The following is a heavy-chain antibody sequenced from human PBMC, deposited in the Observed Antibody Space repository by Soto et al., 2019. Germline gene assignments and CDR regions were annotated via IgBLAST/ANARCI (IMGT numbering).Heavy chain of an antibody. J-gene: IGHJ6*02. CDR1: GGTFSSYA. V-gene: IGHV1-69*13. Sequence: GASVKVSCKASGGTFSSYAISWVRQAPGQGLEWMGGIIPIFGTANYAQKFQGRVTITADESTSTAYMELSSLRSEDTAVYYCARDHKGSGGTSRYYGMDVWGQGTTVTVSS. CDR2: IIPIFGTA. D-gene: IGHD2-2*01. CDR3: ARDHKGSGGTSRYYGMDV.